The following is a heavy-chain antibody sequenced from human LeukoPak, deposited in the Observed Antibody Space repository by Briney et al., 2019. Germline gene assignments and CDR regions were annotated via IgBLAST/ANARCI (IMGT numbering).Heavy chain of an antibody. J-gene: IGHJ4*02. V-gene: IGHV3-30*18. D-gene: IGHD3-22*01. CDR1: GFTLSSYA. CDR3: AKGGETYYFDSTGYFDY. Sequence: GRSLRLSCAASGFTLSSYAMHWVRQAPGKGLEWVAVFSYDGSTKYYADSVKGRFTISRDNSKNTLYLQMNSLRPEDTAVYYCAKGGETYYFDSTGYFDYWGQGALATVSS. CDR2: FSYDGSTK.